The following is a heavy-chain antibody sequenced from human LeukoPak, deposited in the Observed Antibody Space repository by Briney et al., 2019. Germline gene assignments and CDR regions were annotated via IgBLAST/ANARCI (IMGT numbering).Heavy chain of an antibody. CDR1: GVSISSNY. Sequence: PSETLSLTCSVFGVSISSNYWSWIRQPPGKGLEWIGYMYYRGSTNTNPSLKSRVTMSVDTSKKQISLKLSAVTAADTAMYYCARLTGPLDRLDYWGQGTLVTVSS. D-gene: IGHD3-9*01. CDR3: ARLTGPLDRLDY. J-gene: IGHJ4*02. CDR2: MYYRGST. V-gene: IGHV4-59*08.